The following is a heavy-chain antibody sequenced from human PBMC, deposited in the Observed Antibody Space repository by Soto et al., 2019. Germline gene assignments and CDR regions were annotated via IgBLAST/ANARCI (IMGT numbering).Heavy chain of an antibody. D-gene: IGHD2-2*01. CDR1: GYTFTTYA. CDR3: ARDCITTSCYSGYYYYGMDV. Sequence: ASVKVSCKASGYTFTTYAVHWVRQAPGQRPEWFGWFKVGFVNTNFSQKFQGRVTITMDTSATTAYLELSSLRSEDTAVYYCARDCITTSCYSGYYYYGMDVWGQGTTVTVSS. CDR2: FKVGFVNT. J-gene: IGHJ6*02. V-gene: IGHV1-3*01.